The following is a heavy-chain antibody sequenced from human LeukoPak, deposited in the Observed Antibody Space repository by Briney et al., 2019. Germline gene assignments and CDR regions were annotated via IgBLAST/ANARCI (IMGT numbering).Heavy chain of an antibody. V-gene: IGHV4-61*02. CDR1: GGSISSGSYY. Sequence: PSETLSLTCTVSGGSISSGSYYWSWIRQSAGKGLEWIVRIYTSGSTNYNPSLKTRVTISVKTSKNQFSLKLSSVTAADTAVYYCERVTGYMIEDYFDYGGQETLVTLPS. J-gene: IGHJ4*02. D-gene: IGHD3-22*01. CDR3: ERVTGYMIEDYFDY. CDR2: IYTSGST.